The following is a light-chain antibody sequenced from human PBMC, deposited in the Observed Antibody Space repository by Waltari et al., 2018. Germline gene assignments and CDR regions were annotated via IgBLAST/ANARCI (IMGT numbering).Light chain of an antibody. CDR3: LQYNSNPRT. V-gene: IGKV1-17*01. CDR2: AAS. CDR1: QDISTY. Sequence: DIQMTQSPSSLSASAGDRVTITCRASQDISTYLNWYQQKPGKAPKRLIYAASSLESGVPSRFSGSGSGTDLTLTISSLQPEDFATYYCLQYNSNPRTFGQGTKVEIK. J-gene: IGKJ1*01.